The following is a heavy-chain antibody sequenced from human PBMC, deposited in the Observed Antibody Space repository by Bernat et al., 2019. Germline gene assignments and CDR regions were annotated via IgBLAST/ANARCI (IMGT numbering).Heavy chain of an antibody. V-gene: IGHV3-73*01. Sequence: EVQLVESGGGLVQPGGSLKLSCAVSGFTFSGAAIHWVRQASGKGLEWVGRIRSKANSYAAALAASVKGRFTISRDDSKNTLYLQMNSLRAEDTAVYYCAKDYRLVRRGVIILYYFDYWGQGTLVTVSS. CDR3: AKDYRLVRRGVIILYYFDY. J-gene: IGHJ4*02. D-gene: IGHD3-10*01. CDR1: GFTFSGAA. CDR2: IRSKANSYAA.